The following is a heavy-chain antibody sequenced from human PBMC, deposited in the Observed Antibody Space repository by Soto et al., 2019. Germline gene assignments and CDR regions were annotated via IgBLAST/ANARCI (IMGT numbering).Heavy chain of an antibody. D-gene: IGHD3-22*01. V-gene: IGHV1-69*06. CDR1: GGTFSSYA. Sequence: QVQLVQSGAEVKKPGSSVKVSCKASGGTFSSYAISWVRQAPGQGLEWMGGIIPIFGTANYAQKFQGRVTITADKSTSTAYMELSSLRSEETAVYYCARDIPPYYYDSSGTNDAFDIWGQGTMVTVSS. CDR3: ARDIPPYYYDSSGTNDAFDI. CDR2: IIPIFGTA. J-gene: IGHJ3*02.